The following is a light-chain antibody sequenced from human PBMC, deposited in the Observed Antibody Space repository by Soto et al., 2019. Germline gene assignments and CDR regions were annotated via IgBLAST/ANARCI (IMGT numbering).Light chain of an antibody. V-gene: IGLV3-1*01. J-gene: IGLJ2*01. Sequence: SYELIQPPSVSVSPGQTVSITCSGAKLRYKYTSWYHQRPGQSPVTIIYQDGKRPSGIPERFSASNSGNTATLTIRGTQAMDEGDYFCQAWDPSFVTFGGGTKLTVL. CDR2: QDG. CDR1: KLRYKY. CDR3: QAWDPSFVT.